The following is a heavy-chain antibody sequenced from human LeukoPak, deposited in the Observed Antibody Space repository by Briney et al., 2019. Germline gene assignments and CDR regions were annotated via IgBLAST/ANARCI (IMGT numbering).Heavy chain of an antibody. CDR1: GGSISSGGYS. CDR2: IYHSGST. V-gene: IGHV4-30-2*01. D-gene: IGHD3-10*01. CDR3: ARATRGAFDI. J-gene: IGHJ3*02. Sequence: PSQTLSLTCAVSGGSISSGGYSWSLVRQPPGKGLEWIGYIYHSGSTYYNPSLKSRVATSVDRSKNQFSLKLSSVTAADTAVYYCARATRGAFDIWGQGTMVTVSS.